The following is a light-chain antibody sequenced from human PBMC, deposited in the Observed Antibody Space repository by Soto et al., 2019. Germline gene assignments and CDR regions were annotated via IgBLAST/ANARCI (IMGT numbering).Light chain of an antibody. V-gene: IGKV4-1*01. CDR2: WAS. CDR1: QSVLYSSNNKNY. J-gene: IGKJ1*01. CDR3: QQYYSTPPT. Sequence: DIVMTQSPDSLAVSLGERATINCKSSQSVLYSSNNKNYLAWYQQKPGQPPKLLIYWASTRESGVPDRFSGSGCGTDFTLTISSLQAEDVAVYYCQQYYSTPPTFGQGTKVDIK.